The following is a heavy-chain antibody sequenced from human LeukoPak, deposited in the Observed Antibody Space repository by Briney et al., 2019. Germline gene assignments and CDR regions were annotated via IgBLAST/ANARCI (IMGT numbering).Heavy chain of an antibody. D-gene: IGHD3-22*01. J-gene: IGHJ4*02. Sequence: PSETLSLTCTVSGGSIGGGSYYWTWIRQPPGKGLEWIGYIHYSGNTYYSPSLKSRLAISVDTSKNQFSLKLSSVTAADTAVYYCARLVVDYYDSSGYYLPYYFDYWGQGTLVTVSP. CDR1: GGSIGGGSYY. V-gene: IGHV4-30-4*08. CDR2: IHYSGNT. CDR3: ARLVVDYYDSSGYYLPYYFDY.